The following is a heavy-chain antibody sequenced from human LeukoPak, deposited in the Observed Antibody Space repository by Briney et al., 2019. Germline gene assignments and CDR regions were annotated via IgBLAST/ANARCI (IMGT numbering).Heavy chain of an antibody. CDR2: IIPIFGTA. CDR1: GGTFSSYA. Sequence: ASVKVSCKASGGTFSSYAISWVRQAPGQGLEWMRGIIPIFGTANYAQKFQGRVTITTDESTSTAYMELSSLRSEDTAVYYCARSVNGYENWFDPWGQGTLVTVSS. CDR3: ARSVNGYENWFDP. D-gene: IGHD2-15*01. V-gene: IGHV1-69*05. J-gene: IGHJ5*02.